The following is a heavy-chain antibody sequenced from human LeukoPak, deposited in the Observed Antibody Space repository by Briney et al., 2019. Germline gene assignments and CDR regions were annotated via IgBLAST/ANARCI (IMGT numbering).Heavy chain of an antibody. Sequence: PGGSLRLSCAASGFTVSSNNMNWVRQAPGKGLEWVSVIYTGDSTYYADSVKGRFTISRDNSKNKLYLQMNSLRAEDTAVCRCARTVCPHSRSSLDYWGQGTLVTVSS. D-gene: IGHD6-6*01. V-gene: IGHV3-66*01. J-gene: IGHJ4*02. CDR2: IYTGDST. CDR1: GFTVSSNN. CDR3: ARTVCPHSRSSLDY.